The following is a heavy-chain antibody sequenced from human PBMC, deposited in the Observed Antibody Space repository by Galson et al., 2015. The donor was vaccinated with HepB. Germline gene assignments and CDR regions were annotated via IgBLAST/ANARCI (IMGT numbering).Heavy chain of an antibody. CDR3: ARCYCSSTSCYWNLDY. Sequence: SLRLSCAASGFTFSSYGMHWVRQAPGKGLEWVAVIWYDGSNKYYADSVKGRFTISRDNSKNTLYLQMNSLRAEDTAVYYCARCYCSSTSCYWNLDYWGQGTLVTVSS. V-gene: IGHV3-33*01. CDR1: GFTFSSYG. CDR2: IWYDGSNK. J-gene: IGHJ4*02. D-gene: IGHD2-2*01.